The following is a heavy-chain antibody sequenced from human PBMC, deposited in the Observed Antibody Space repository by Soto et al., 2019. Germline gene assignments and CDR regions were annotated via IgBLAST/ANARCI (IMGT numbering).Heavy chain of an antibody. CDR2: ISAYNGNT. V-gene: IGHV1-18*01. J-gene: IGHJ6*02. CDR1: GYTFTSYG. Sequence: ASVKVSCKASGYTFTSYGISWVRQAPGQGLEWMGWISAYNGNTNYAQKLQGRVTMTTDTSTSTAYMELRSLRSDDTAVYYCAREAYCSSTSCYAVYYYYYGMDVWGQGTTVTVSS. D-gene: IGHD2-2*01. CDR3: AREAYCSSTSCYAVYYYYYGMDV.